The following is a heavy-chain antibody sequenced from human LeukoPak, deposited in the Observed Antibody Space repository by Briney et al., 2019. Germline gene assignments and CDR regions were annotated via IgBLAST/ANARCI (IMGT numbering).Heavy chain of an antibody. V-gene: IGHV4-34*01. Sequence: PGGSLRLSCAASGFTFSFYSMNWVRQPPGKGLEWIGEINHSGSTNYNPSLKSRVTISVDTSKNQFSLKLSSVTAADTAVYYCARGGPEPDDSGGGYYFDYWGQGTLVTVSS. D-gene: IGHD4-11*01. CDR2: INHSGST. CDR3: ARGGPEPDDSGGGYYFDY. CDR1: GFTFSFYS. J-gene: IGHJ4*02.